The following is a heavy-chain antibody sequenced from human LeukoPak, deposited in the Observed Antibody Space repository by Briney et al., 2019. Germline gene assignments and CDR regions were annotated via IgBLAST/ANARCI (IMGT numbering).Heavy chain of an antibody. CDR1: GFTFSSYA. D-gene: IGHD1-26*01. J-gene: IGHJ4*02. V-gene: IGHV3-30*04. Sequence: GGSLRLSCAASGFTFSSYAMHWVRQAPGKGLEWVAVISYDGSNKYYADSVKGRFTISRDNSKSTLYLQMNSLRAEDTAVYYCAREIVGAIKSYFDYWGQGTLVTASS. CDR3: AREIVGAIKSYFDY. CDR2: ISYDGSNK.